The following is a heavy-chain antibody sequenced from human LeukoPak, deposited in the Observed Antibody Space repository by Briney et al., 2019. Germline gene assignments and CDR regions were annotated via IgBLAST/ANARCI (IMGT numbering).Heavy chain of an antibody. J-gene: IGHJ4*02. D-gene: IGHD5-18*01. CDR3: AKALRYSYGLTQKGIDY. CDR1: GFTFSSYA. V-gene: IGHV3-23*01. Sequence: GSLSLFCAASGFTFSSYAMSWVRQAPGKGLEGVSAISGSGGSTYYADSVKGRFTISRDNSKNTLYLQMNSLRAEDTAVYYCAKALRYSYGLTQKGIDYWGQGTLVTVSS. CDR2: ISGSGGST.